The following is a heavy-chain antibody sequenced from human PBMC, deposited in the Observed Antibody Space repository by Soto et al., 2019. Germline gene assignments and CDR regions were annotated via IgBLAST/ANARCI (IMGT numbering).Heavy chain of an antibody. CDR2: ISGSGST. CDR3: AKALRFTFTSGYYMDV. CDR1: GFTVSSYA. V-gene: IGHV3-23*01. J-gene: IGHJ6*03. Sequence: EVQLLESGGGLVQPGGSLRLSCAASGFTVSSYAMNWVRQAPGKGLEWVSVISGSGSTYSADSVKGRFTISRDSSKNTVYLQMNSLRAEDTAVYYCAKALRFTFTSGYYMDVWGRGTTVTVSS. D-gene: IGHD3-16*01.